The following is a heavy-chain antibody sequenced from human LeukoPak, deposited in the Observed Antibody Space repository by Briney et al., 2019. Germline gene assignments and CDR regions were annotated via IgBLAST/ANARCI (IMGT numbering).Heavy chain of an antibody. CDR3: ARALDDYGDYPPFDY. D-gene: IGHD4-17*01. CDR2: IYYSGST. J-gene: IGHJ4*02. CDR1: GGSISSYY. V-gene: IGHV4-59*01. Sequence: PSETLSLTCTVSGGSISSYYWSWIRQPPGKGLEWIGYIYYSGSTNYNPSLESRVTISVDTSKNQFSLKLSSVTAADTAVYYCARALDDYGDYPPFDYWGQGTLVTVSS.